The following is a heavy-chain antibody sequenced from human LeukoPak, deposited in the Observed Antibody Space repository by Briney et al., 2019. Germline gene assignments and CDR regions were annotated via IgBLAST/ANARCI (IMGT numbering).Heavy chain of an antibody. D-gene: IGHD3-3*01. CDR3: ARDHYDFWSGYPYYYYYGMDV. Sequence: PGASLRLSCAASGFTFSSYGMHWVRQAPGKGLEWVAVIWYDGSNKYYADSVKGRFTISRDNSKNTLYLQMNSLRAEDTAVYYCARDHYDFWSGYPYYYYYGMDVWGQGTTVTVSS. CDR1: GFTFSSYG. CDR2: IWYDGSNK. J-gene: IGHJ6*02. V-gene: IGHV3-33*01.